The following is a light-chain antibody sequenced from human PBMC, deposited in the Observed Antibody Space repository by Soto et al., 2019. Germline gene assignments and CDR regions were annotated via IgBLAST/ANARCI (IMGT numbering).Light chain of an antibody. CDR3: QSYDSSLSGSV. Sequence: QSVLTQPPSVSGAPGQRVTISCTGCSSNIGAGYHVHWYQQLPGTAPKLLIYGNSNRPSGVPDRFSGSKSGTSASLAITGLQAEDEADYSCQSYDSSLSGSVFGGGTKLTVL. J-gene: IGLJ3*02. CDR2: GNS. CDR1: SSNIGAGYH. V-gene: IGLV1-40*01.